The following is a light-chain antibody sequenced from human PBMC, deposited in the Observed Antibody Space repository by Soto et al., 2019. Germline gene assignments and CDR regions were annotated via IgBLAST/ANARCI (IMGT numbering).Light chain of an antibody. J-gene: IGLJ1*01. CDR3: SSYTSSSTYV. CDR1: SSNIGGNS. Sequence: QAVVTQPPSVSAAPGQKVTISCSGSSSNIGGNSVSWYQQLPGTAPKLMIYEVSNRPSGVSNRFSGSKSGNTASLTISGLQAEDEADYYCSSYTSSSTYVFGTGTKVTVL. CDR2: EVS. V-gene: IGLV2-14*01.